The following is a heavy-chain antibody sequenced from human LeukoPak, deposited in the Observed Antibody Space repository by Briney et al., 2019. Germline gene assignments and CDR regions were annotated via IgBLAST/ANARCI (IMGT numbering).Heavy chain of an antibody. D-gene: IGHD5-12*01. Sequence: HPGRSLRLSCAASGFTFRNYGMHWVRQAPGKGLEWEAVISIDGGEKYYAASVKGRFTISRENSKNTLYLKMNSLRGDGTAVYYCANPQSRGYDYLDYWGQGTLVTVSS. V-gene: IGHV3-30*18. J-gene: IGHJ4*02. CDR2: ISIDGGEK. CDR3: ANPQSRGYDYLDY. CDR1: GFTFRNYG.